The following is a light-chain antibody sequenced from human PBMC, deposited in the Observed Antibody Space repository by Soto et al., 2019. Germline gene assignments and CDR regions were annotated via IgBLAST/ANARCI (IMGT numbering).Light chain of an antibody. Sequence: AIRMTQSPSSFSASTGDRVSVTCRVSQGISSYLAWYQQKPGKAPKLLIYAASTLQSGVPSRFSGSGSGTDFTLTISRLEAEDFAVYYCQQYQFGTSQAFGQGTKVDIK. J-gene: IGKJ1*01. CDR3: QQYQFGTSQA. CDR1: QGISSY. CDR2: AAS. V-gene: IGKV1-8*01.